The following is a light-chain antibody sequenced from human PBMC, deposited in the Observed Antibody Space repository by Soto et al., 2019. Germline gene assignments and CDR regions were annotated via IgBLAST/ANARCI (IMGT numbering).Light chain of an antibody. CDR2: EVS. Sequence: QSVLTQPPSASGFPGQSVTISCTGTSSDVGGYNYVSWYQQHPGKAPKLMIYEVSKRPSGVPDRFSGSKSGNTASLTVSGLQAEDEADYYCSSYVGSNNFVFGTGTKVTVL. CDR3: SSYVGSNNFV. J-gene: IGLJ1*01. V-gene: IGLV2-8*01. CDR1: SSDVGGYNY.